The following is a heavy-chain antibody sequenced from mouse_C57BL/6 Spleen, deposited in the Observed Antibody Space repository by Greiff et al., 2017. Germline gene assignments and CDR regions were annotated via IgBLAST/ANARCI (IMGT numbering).Heavy chain of an antibody. CDR3: ARANYYCSSYVFDY. D-gene: IGHD1-1*01. CDR2: IHPNSGST. CDR1: GYTFTSYW. Sequence: QVQLQQPGAELVKPGASVKLSCKASGYTFTSYWMHWVKQRPGQGLEWIGIIHPNSGSTNYNEKFKSKATLTVDKSPSTAYMQLSSLTSEDSAVYYCARANYYCSSYVFDYWGQGTTLTVSS. V-gene: IGHV1-64*01. J-gene: IGHJ2*01.